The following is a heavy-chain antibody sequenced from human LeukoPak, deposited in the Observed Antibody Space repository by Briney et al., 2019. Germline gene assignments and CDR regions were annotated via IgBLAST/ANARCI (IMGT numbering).Heavy chain of an antibody. J-gene: IGHJ4*02. V-gene: IGHV1-69*04. D-gene: IGHD5-18*01. CDR1: GGTFSSYA. Sequence: GASVKVSCKASGGTFSSYAISWVRQAPGQGLEWMGRIIPILGIANYAQKFQGRVTITADKSTSTAYMGLSSLRSEDTAVYYCARDTTTAMSFDYWGQGTLVTVSS. CDR3: ARDTTTAMSFDY. CDR2: IIPILGIA.